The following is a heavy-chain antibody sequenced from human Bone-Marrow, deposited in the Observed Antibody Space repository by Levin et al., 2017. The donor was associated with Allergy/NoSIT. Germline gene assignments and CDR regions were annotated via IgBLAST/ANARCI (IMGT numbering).Heavy chain of an antibody. D-gene: IGHD3-10*01. CDR2: FIPMFSIA. CDR3: ARGLDGDTSAMDV. Sequence: ASVKVSCKTSGGTFSSYAVTWVRQAPGQGLEWMGRFIPMFSIADYAQKFQGRVTMTADTSTSTAYMELSSLRSEDTAVYFCARGLDGDTSAMDVWGQGTTVIVSS. V-gene: IGHV1-69*04. J-gene: IGHJ6*02. CDR1: GGTFSSYA.